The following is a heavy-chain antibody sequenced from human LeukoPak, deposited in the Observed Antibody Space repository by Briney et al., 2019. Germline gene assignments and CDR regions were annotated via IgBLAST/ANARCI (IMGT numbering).Heavy chain of an antibody. D-gene: IGHD5-24*01. CDR2: INSDGSST. J-gene: IGHJ3*02. CDR1: GFTFSSYW. V-gene: IGHV3-74*01. CDR3: ARERRRDGYTGAFDI. Sequence: GGSLRLSCAASGFTFSSYWMHWVRQAPGKGLVWVSRINSDGSSTSYADSVKGRFTISRDNAKNTLYLQMNSLRAVDTAVYYCARERRRDGYTGAFDIWGQGTMVTVSS.